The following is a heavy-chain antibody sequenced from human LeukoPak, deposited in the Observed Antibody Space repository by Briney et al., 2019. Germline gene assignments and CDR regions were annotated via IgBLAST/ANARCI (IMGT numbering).Heavy chain of an antibody. Sequence: GSLRLSCAASGFTFSSYAMSWVRQAPGKGLEWVSAISGSGGSTYYADSVKGRFTISRDNSKNTLYLQMNSLRAEDTAVYFCAKISITMVRGVPNFDYWGQGTLVTVSS. CDR1: GFTFSSYA. CDR3: AKISITMVRGVPNFDY. CDR2: ISGSGGST. J-gene: IGHJ4*02. D-gene: IGHD3-10*01. V-gene: IGHV3-23*01.